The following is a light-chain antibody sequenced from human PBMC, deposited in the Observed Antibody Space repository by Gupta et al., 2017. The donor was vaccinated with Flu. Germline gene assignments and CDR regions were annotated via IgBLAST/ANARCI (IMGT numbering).Light chain of an antibody. CDR1: QGVSRC. J-gene: IGKJ5*01. Sequence: DIQMTQSPSSVSASVGDRVSITCRASQGVSRCLAWYQQKPGKAPNLLINAASSLQSGVPLRFSGSGSGTEFTLTISSLQPEDFATYFCQQAYSFPITFGQGTXLEIK. V-gene: IGKV1-12*01. CDR3: QQAYSFPIT. CDR2: AAS.